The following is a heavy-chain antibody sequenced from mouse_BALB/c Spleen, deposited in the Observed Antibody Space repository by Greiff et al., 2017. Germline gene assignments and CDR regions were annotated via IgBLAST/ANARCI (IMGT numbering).Heavy chain of an antibody. CDR2: IDPANGNT. CDR1: GFNIKDTY. D-gene: IGHD1-1*01. J-gene: IGHJ2*01. V-gene: IGHV14-3*02. Sequence: EVKLVESGAELVKPGASVKLSCTASGFNIKDTYMHWVKQRPEQGLEWIGRIDPANGNTKYDPKFQGKATITADTSSNTAYLQLSSLTSEDTAVYYCAAGGSSYGFDYWGQGTTLTVSS. CDR3: AAGGSSYGFDY.